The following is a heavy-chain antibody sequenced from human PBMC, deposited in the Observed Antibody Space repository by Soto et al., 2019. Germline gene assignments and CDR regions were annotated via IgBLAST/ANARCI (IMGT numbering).Heavy chain of an antibody. CDR2: ISYDGSNQ. Sequence: AGGSLRLSCAASGFTFMRFCMHWVRQAPGKGLEWVAVISYDGSNQYFADSVTGRFTISRDDSKKTSYLQMSSLRAEDTAMYYCAKALGELSPESFDHWGQGVLVTVSS. D-gene: IGHD3-16*02. J-gene: IGHJ4*02. CDR1: GFTFMRFC. V-gene: IGHV3-30*18. CDR3: AKALGELSPESFDH.